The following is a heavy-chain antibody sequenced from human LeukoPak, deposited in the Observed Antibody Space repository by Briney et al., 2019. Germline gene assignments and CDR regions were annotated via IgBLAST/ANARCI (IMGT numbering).Heavy chain of an antibody. CDR3: ARDTYSSSPNELDY. V-gene: IGHV1-2*02. J-gene: IGHJ4*02. D-gene: IGHD6-6*01. CDR2: INPNSGGT. CDR1: GYTFTGYY. Sequence: ASVKVSCKASGYTFTGYYMHWVRQAPGQRLEWMGWINPNSGGTNYAQKFQGRVTMTRDTSISTAYMELSRLRSDDTAVYYCARDTYSSSPNELDYWGQGTLVTVSS.